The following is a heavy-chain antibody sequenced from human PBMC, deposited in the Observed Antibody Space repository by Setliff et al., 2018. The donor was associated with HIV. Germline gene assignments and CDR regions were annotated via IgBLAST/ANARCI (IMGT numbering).Heavy chain of an antibody. CDR1: GGSLSGYF. J-gene: IGHJ4*02. CDR2: INHSGST. D-gene: IGHD1-26*01. CDR3: ARAPPYKWEPSQDY. Sequence: SETLSLTCAVYGGSLSGYFWSWVRQPPGKGLEWIGEINHSGSTYYNPSHKSRVTISVDTSKNQFSLKLSSVTAADTAVYYCARAPPYKWEPSQDYWGQGPLVTVS. V-gene: IGHV4-34*01.